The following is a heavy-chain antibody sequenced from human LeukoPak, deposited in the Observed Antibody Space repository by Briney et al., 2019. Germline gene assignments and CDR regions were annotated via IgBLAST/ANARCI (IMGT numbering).Heavy chain of an antibody. V-gene: IGHV4-30-2*01. D-gene: IGHD2-2*02. CDR2: IYHTGST. CDR3: ARGIYCSSTSCYRTDNYYYYMDV. J-gene: IGHJ6*03. CDR1: GGSINSGGYY. Sequence: SETLSLTCTVSGGSINSGGYYWSWIRQPPGKGLDWIGYIYHTGSTYYNPSLKSRVTISEDRSKNQYSLKLSSVTAADTAVYYCARGIYCSSTSCYRTDNYYYYMDVWGKGTTVTVSS.